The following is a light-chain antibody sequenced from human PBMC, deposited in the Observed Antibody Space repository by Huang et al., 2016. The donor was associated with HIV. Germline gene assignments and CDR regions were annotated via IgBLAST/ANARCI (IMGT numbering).Light chain of an antibody. CDR2: DAS. CDR1: QSVSNY. Sequence: EIVLKQSPATLSLSPGESATLSCRASQSVSNYLAWYQHKPGQAPRLLIDDASKRATDIPARFSGSGSGTDFTLTISSLEPEDFAVYYCQQRSNWPPATFGGGTKVEIK. J-gene: IGKJ4*01. V-gene: IGKV3-11*01. CDR3: QQRSNWPPAT.